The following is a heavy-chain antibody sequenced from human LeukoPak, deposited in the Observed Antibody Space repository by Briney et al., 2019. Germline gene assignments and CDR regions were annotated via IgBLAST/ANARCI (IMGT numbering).Heavy chain of an antibody. Sequence: ASVKVSCKASGYTFTSYGISWVRQAPGQGLEWMGWISAYNGNTNYAQKLQGRVTMTTDTSTSTAYMELRSLRSDDTAVYYCARVLIETYCGGDCHPTLFDYWGQGTLVTVSS. CDR3: ARVLIETYCGGDCHPTLFDY. CDR1: GYTFTSYG. V-gene: IGHV1-18*01. J-gene: IGHJ4*02. CDR2: ISAYNGNT. D-gene: IGHD2-21*02.